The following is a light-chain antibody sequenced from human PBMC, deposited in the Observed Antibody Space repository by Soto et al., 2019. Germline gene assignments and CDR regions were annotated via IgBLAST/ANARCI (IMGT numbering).Light chain of an antibody. Sequence: DIVMTQSPASLALSLGERATINCTSSHNILYSVNNKNYVGWYQQKPRQPPKLLIYWTSIRESGVPDRFGGSGSATDFTLTISSLQAEDVAVYYCQQFYSIPYTFGQGTKVEIK. CDR1: HNILYSVNNKNY. CDR2: WTS. CDR3: QQFYSIPYT. J-gene: IGKJ2*01. V-gene: IGKV4-1*01.